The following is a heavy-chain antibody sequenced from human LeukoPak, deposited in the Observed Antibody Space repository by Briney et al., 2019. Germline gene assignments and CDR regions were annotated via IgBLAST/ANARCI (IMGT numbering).Heavy chain of an antibody. CDR3: ARSDSYGPTFDY. CDR2: IYYSGST. D-gene: IGHD5-18*01. J-gene: IGHJ4*02. Sequence: SGTLSLTCTVSGGSISSYYWSWIRQPPGKGLEGIGYIYYSGSTNYNPSLKSRVTISVDTSKNQFSLKLSSVTAADTAVYYCARSDSYGPTFDYWGQGTLVTVSS. V-gene: IGHV4-59*01. CDR1: GGSISSYY.